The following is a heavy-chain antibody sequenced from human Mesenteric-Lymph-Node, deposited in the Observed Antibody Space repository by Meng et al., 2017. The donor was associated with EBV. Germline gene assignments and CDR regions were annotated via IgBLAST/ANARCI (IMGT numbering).Heavy chain of an antibody. D-gene: IGHD6-19*01. CDR3: ARLVSGWSGSYYFYY. Sequence: HRPLQGPGPRLVMPSATLSLTCTVSGGSISSSSYYWCCILQPPGKGLEWIGTFYYSGSTYYNPSLKSRVTISVDTSKNQFSLELSSVTAADTAVYYCARLVSGWSGSYYFYYWGQGTLVTVSS. CDR1: GGSISSSSYY. J-gene: IGHJ4*02. CDR2: FYYSGST. V-gene: IGHV4-39*01.